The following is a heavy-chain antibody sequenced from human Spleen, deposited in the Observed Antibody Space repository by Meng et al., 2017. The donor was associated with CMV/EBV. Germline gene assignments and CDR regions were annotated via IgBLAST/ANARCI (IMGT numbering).Heavy chain of an antibody. CDR2: INHSGST. Sequence: GSLRLTCTVSGGSISSSSYYWGWIRQPPGKGLEWIGEINHSGSTNYNPSLKSRVTISVDTSKNQFSLKLSSVTAADTAVYYCARGGRRYCSSTSCYKGYYGMDVWGQGTTVTVSS. D-gene: IGHD2-2*02. J-gene: IGHJ6*02. V-gene: IGHV4-39*07. CDR3: ARGGRRYCSSTSCYKGYYGMDV. CDR1: GGSISSSSYY.